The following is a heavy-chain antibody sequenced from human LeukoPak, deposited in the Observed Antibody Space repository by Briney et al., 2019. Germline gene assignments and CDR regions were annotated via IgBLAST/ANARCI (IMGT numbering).Heavy chain of an antibody. J-gene: IGHJ4*02. CDR3: ARLPDILTGAPHFDY. D-gene: IGHD3-9*01. CDR1: GGSFSGYY. CDR2: INHSGST. Sequence: SETLSLTCAVYGGSFSGYYWSWIRQPPGKGLEWIGEINHSGSTNYNPSLKSRVTISVDTSKNQFSLKLSSVTAADTAVYYCARLPDILTGAPHFDYWGQGTLVTVSS. V-gene: IGHV4-34*01.